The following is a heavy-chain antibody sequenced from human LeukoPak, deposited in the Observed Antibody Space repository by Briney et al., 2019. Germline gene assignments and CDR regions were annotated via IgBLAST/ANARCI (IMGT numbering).Heavy chain of an antibody. CDR1: GYTFTGYY. CDR2: INPNSGGT. V-gene: IGHV1-2*02. D-gene: IGHD4-17*01. J-gene: IGHJ4*02. Sequence: ASVKVSCKASGYTFTGYYMHWVRQAPGQGLEWMGWINPNSGGTNYAQKFQGRATMTRDTSISTAYMELSRLRSDDTAVYYCARESRGDYEGEYWGQGTLVTVSS. CDR3: ARESRGDYEGEY.